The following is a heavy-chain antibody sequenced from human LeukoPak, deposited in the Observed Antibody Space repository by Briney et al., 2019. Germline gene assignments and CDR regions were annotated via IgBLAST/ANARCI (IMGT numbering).Heavy chain of an antibody. D-gene: IGHD3-22*01. Sequence: SGGSLRLSCAASGFTFSSYWMSWVRQAPGKGLEWVANIKQDGSEKYYVDSVKGRFTTSRDNAKNSLYLQMNSLRAEDTAVYYCARAGSMIVVVITTPADAFDIWGQGTMVTVSS. V-gene: IGHV3-7*01. CDR1: GFTFSSYW. CDR2: IKQDGSEK. CDR3: ARAGSMIVVVITTPADAFDI. J-gene: IGHJ3*02.